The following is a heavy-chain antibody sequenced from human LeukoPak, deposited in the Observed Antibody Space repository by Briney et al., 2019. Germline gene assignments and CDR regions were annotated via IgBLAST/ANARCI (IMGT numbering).Heavy chain of an antibody. D-gene: IGHD3-10*01. V-gene: IGHV3-21*01. Sequence: GGSLRLSCAASGFTFSSYSMNWVRQAPGKGLEWVSSISSSSSYIYYADSVKGRFTISRDNAKNSLYLQMISLRAEDTAVYYCAKDLRGDLDYWGQGTLVTVSS. CDR1: GFTFSSYS. J-gene: IGHJ4*02. CDR2: ISSSSSYI. CDR3: AKDLRGDLDY.